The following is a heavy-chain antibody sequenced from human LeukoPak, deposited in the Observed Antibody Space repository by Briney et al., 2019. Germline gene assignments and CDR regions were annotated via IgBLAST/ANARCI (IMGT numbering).Heavy chain of an antibody. D-gene: IGHD2-2*01. CDR3: ARGYCSSTSCRPFGY. J-gene: IGHJ4*02. CDR2: INHSGST. V-gene: IGHV4-34*01. Sequence: SETLSLTCAVYGGSFSGYYWSWIRQPPGKGPEWIGEINHSGSTNYNPSLKSRVTISVDTSKNQFSLKLSSVTAADTAVYYCARGYCSSTSCRPFGYWGQGTLVTVSS. CDR1: GGSFSGYY.